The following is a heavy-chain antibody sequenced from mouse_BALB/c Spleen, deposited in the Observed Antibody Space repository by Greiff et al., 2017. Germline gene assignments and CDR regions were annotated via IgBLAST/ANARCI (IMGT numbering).Heavy chain of an antibody. CDR1: GFTFSSYG. V-gene: IGHV5-6*03. Sequence: EVKLVESGGGLVKPGGSLKLSCAASGFTFSSYGMSWVRQTPDKRLEWVATISSGGSYTYYPDSVKGRFTISRDNAKNTLYLQMSSLKSEDTAMYYCARDTGTGGREFAYWGQGTLVTVSA. D-gene: IGHD4-1*01. J-gene: IGHJ3*01. CDR3: ARDTGTGGREFAY. CDR2: ISSGGSYT.